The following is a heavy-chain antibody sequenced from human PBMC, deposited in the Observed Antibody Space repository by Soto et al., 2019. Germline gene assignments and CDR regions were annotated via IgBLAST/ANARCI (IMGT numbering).Heavy chain of an antibody. CDR2: INHSGST. CDR1: GGSFSGYY. J-gene: IGHJ4*02. CDR3: ARLPSRHLVDY. V-gene: IGHV4-34*01. D-gene: IGHD3-3*02. Sequence: PSETLSLTCAVYGGSFSGYYWSWIRQPPGKGLEWIGEINHSGSTNYNPSLKSRVTISVDTSKNQFSLNLRSVTAADTAVYYCARLPSRHLVDYWGQGTLVTVSS.